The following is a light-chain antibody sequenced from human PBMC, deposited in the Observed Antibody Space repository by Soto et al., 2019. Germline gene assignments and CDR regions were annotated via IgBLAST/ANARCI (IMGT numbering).Light chain of an antibody. Sequence: DIQMTQSPSSLSASVGDRVTITCRASQSITRNLNWYQQKPGKAPKVLIYAASTLQSGVPSRFSGSGSGTDFTLTISSLQPEDFATYYCQQSYSTPPITFGQGTRLEIK. CDR3: QQSYSTPPIT. V-gene: IGKV1-39*01. CDR2: AAS. J-gene: IGKJ5*01. CDR1: QSITRN.